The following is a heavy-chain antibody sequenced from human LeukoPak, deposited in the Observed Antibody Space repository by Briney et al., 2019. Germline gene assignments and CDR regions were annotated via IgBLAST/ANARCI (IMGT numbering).Heavy chain of an antibody. CDR1: GYTFTSYG. CDR3: ASSPYCSSTCCQFLGYYFDY. J-gene: IGHJ4*02. Sequence: ASVKVSCKASGYTFTSYGISWVRQAPGQGLEWMGWISAYNGNTNYAQKLQGRVTMTTDTSTSTAYMELSSLRSEDTAVYYCASSPYCSSTCCQFLGYYFDYWGQGTLVTVSS. CDR2: ISAYNGNT. V-gene: IGHV1-18*01. D-gene: IGHD2-2*01.